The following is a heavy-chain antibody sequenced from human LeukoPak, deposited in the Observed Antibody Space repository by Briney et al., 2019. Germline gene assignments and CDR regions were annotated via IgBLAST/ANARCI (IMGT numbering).Heavy chain of an antibody. Sequence: GGSLRLSCAASGFPFSSYSMNWVRQAPGKGLEWVSSISSSSSYIYYADSVKGRFTISRDNAKNSLYLQMNSLRAEDTAVYYCARDDRDRSGYNWFDPWGQGTLVTVSS. J-gene: IGHJ5*02. CDR3: ARDDRDRSGYNWFDP. D-gene: IGHD3-22*01. CDR1: GFPFSSYS. V-gene: IGHV3-21*01. CDR2: ISSSSSYI.